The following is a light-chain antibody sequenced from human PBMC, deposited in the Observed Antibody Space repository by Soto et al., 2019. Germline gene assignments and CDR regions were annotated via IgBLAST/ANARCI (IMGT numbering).Light chain of an antibody. CDR1: QSVSSNY. CDR2: GAS. V-gene: IGKV3-20*01. CDR3: HQYGISP. Sequence: EIFFTQVPRALSLSPGERATLSCRASQSVSSNYLAWYQQKPGQAPRLLIYGASSRATGIPDRFSGSGSGTEFTLTISRLEPEDFAVYYCHQYGISPFGGGTKV. J-gene: IGKJ4*01.